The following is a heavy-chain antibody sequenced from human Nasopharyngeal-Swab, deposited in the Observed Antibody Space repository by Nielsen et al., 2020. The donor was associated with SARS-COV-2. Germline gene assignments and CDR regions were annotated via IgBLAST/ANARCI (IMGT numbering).Heavy chain of an antibody. D-gene: IGHD1-26*01. V-gene: IGHV1-69*05. Sequence: SVKISCKASGGTFSSYAISWVRQAPGQGLEWMGGIIPIFGTANYAQKFQGRVTMTTDTSTSTAYMELRSLRSDDTAVYYCAREIGELHYYYYGMDVWGQGTTVTVSS. CDR1: GGTFSSYA. CDR3: AREIGELHYYYYGMDV. J-gene: IGHJ6*02. CDR2: IIPIFGTA.